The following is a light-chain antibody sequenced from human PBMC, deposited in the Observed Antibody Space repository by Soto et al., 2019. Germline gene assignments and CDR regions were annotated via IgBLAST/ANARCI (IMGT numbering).Light chain of an antibody. CDR2: AAS. V-gene: IGKV1-39*01. CDR1: QSISSY. Sequence: DIQMTQSPSSLSASVGDRVTITCRASQSISSYLNWYQQKPGKAPKLLSYAASSLQSGVPSRFSGSESGTDFTLTISSLQPEDFATYYCQQSYSTFWTFGQGTKVEIK. CDR3: QQSYSTFWT. J-gene: IGKJ1*01.